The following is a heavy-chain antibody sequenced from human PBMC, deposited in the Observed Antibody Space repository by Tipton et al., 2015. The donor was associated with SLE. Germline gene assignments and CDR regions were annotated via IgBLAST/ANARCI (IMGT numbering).Heavy chain of an antibody. J-gene: IGHJ3*02. V-gene: IGHV3-30*18. Sequence: SLRLSCAASGFTFSSYGMHWVRQAPGKGLEWVAVISYDGSNKYYADSVKGRFTISRDNSKNTLYLQMNSLRAEDTAVYYCAKGGNRGSTAFDIWGQGTMVTVSS. CDR1: GFTFSSYG. CDR2: ISYDGSNK. CDR3: AKGGNRGSTAFDI. D-gene: IGHD1-26*01.